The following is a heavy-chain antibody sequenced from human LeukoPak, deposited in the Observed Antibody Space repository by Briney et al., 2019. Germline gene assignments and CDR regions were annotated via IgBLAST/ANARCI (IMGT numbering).Heavy chain of an antibody. CDR1: GYTFTGYY. D-gene: IGHD2-15*01. Sequence: ASVKVSCKASGYTFTGYYMHWVRQAPGQGLEWMGWINPNSGGTNYAQKFQGRVTMTRDTSISTAYMELSRLRSDDTAVYYCASDLGHCSGNSCYSSNYWGQGTLVTVSS. CDR2: INPNSGGT. J-gene: IGHJ4*02. CDR3: ASDLGHCSGNSCYSSNY. V-gene: IGHV1-2*02.